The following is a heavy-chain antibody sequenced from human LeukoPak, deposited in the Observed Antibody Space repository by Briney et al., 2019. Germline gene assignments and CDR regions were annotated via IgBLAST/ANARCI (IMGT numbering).Heavy chain of an antibody. CDR1: GFIFDDYG. J-gene: IGHJ4*02. CDR3: VKVRSVTMVRGVNGDFDY. V-gene: IGHV3-20*04. Sequence: GGSLRLSCAASGFIFDDYGMSWVRQVPGEGLQWVSGINWNGGTTAYADSVKGRFTISRDNAKNSLYLQMNSLRVEDTALYYCVKVRSVTMVRGVNGDFDYWGQGTLVTVSS. D-gene: IGHD3-10*01. CDR2: INWNGGTT.